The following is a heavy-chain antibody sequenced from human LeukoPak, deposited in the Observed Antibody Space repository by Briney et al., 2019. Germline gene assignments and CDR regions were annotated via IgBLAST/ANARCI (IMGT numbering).Heavy chain of an antibody. CDR3: ARDNGDY. CDR2: IYSGGSA. V-gene: IGHV3-53*01. Sequence: GGSLRLSCAASGFTVSDSYMSWVRQAPGKGLEWVSVIYSGGSAYYADSVKGRFTISGDNSKNTLYLQMNSLRAEDTAVYYCARDNGDYWGQGTLVAVSS. CDR1: GFTVSDSY. D-gene: IGHD2-8*01. J-gene: IGHJ4*02.